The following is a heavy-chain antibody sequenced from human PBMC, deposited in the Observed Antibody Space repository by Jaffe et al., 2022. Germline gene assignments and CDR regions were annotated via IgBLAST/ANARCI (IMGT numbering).Heavy chain of an antibody. J-gene: IGHJ4*02. V-gene: IGHV3-7*01. CDR1: GITFSNYW. CDR3: VRHGYYNFDY. CDR2: IKSDGSAK. Sequence: EVQLVESGGGLVQPGGSLRLSCEASGITFSNYWMAWVRQAPGKGLEWVANIKSDGSAKNHMDSLKGRFSISRDNAKNSLYLQMSNLRAEDTAVYYCVRHGYYNFDYWGQGTLVTVSS. D-gene: IGHD3-3*01.